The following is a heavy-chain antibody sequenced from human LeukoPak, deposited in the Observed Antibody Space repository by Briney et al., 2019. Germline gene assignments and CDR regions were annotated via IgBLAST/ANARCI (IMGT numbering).Heavy chain of an antibody. CDR2: INHSGST. Sequence: SETLSLTCAVYGGSFSGFYWSWIRQPPGKGLEWIGEINHSGSTNYNPSLKSRVTILVDTSKNQFSLKLSSVTAADTAVYYCARDKYSGYDPAPNFDYWGQGTLVTVSS. V-gene: IGHV4-34*01. D-gene: IGHD5-12*01. J-gene: IGHJ4*02. CDR1: GGSFSGFY. CDR3: ARDKYSGYDPAPNFDY.